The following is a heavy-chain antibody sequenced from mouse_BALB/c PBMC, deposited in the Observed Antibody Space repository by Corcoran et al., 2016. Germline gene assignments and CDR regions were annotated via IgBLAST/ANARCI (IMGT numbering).Heavy chain of an antibody. CDR1: GYTFTSYV. CDR3: ARWSGSSSYYAMDY. D-gene: IGHD1-1*01. V-gene: IGHV1S136*01. Sequence: EVQLQQSGPELVKPGASVKMSCKASGYTFTSYVMHWVKQKPGQGLEWIGYINPYNDGTKYNEKFKGKATLTSDKSSSTAYMELSSLTSEDSAVYYCARWSGSSSYYAMDYWGQGTSVTVSS. J-gene: IGHJ4*01. CDR2: INPYNDGT.